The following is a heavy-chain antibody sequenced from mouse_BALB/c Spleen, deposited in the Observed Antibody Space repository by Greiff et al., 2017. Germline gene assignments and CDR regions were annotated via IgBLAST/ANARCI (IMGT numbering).Heavy chain of an antibody. CDR2: IYPGNSDT. V-gene: IGHV1-5*01. D-gene: IGHD1-1*01. CDR3: TRITTVEPYYSDY. Sequence: VQLQQSGTVLARPGASVKMSCKASGYSFTSYWMHWVKQRPGQGLEWIGAIYPGNSDTSYNQKFKGKAKLTAVTSASTAYMELSSLTNEDSAVYYCTRITTVEPYYSDYWGQGTTLTVSS. J-gene: IGHJ2*01. CDR1: GYSFTSYW.